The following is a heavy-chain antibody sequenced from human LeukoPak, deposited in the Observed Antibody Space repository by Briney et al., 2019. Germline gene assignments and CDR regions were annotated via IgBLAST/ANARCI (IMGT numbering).Heavy chain of an antibody. CDR1: GFTFSSYS. Sequence: GGSLRLSCAASGFTFSSYSMNWVRQAPGKGLEWVSYISSSSSTIYYADSVKGRFTISRDNAKNSLYLQMNSLRAEDTALYYCAKDWAAAGTRYYMDVWGKGTTVTVSS. V-gene: IGHV3-48*01. CDR2: ISSSSSTI. J-gene: IGHJ6*03. D-gene: IGHD6-13*01. CDR3: AKDWAAAGTRYYMDV.